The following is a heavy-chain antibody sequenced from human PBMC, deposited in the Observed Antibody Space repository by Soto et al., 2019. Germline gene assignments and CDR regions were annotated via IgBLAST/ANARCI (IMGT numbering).Heavy chain of an antibody. CDR2: IYPGDSDT. CDR3: ARDTFSGDSSGPHY. CDR1: GCSFSRYW. J-gene: IGHJ4*02. V-gene: IGHV5-51*01. D-gene: IGHD3-22*01. Sequence: GEPLKISCKGSGCSFSRYWIAWVRQTPGKGLEWMGLIYPGDSDTRYSPSFQGQVTISADKSITTAYLQWSSLKASDTAIYYCARDTFSGDSSGPHYWGQGTLVTVSS.